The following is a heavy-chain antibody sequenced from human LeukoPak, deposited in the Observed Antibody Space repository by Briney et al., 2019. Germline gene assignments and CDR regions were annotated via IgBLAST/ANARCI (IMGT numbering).Heavy chain of an antibody. CDR1: GFTFSSYS. CDR2: ISSSSSYI. J-gene: IGHJ4*02. D-gene: IGHD3-10*01. CDR3: ARVRTYYYGSGSADY. V-gene: IGHV3-21*01. Sequence: GGSLRLSCAASGFTFSSYSMNWVRQAPGKGLEWVSSISSSSSYIYYADSVKGRFTISRDNAKNSLYLQMNSLRAEDTAVYYCARVRTYYYGSGSADYWGQGTLVTVSS.